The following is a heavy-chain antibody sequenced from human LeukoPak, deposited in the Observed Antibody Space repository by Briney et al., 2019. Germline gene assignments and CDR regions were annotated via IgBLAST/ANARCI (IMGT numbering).Heavy chain of an antibody. J-gene: IGHJ4*02. CDR3: ARRSAGSRSFDF. D-gene: IGHD1-1*01. V-gene: IGHV4-39*01. CDR1: GGSTSSSNYY. CDR2: IYYSGST. Sequence: PSETLSLTCTVSGGSTSSSNYYWGWIRQPPGKGLEWIGTIYYSGSTYYNPSLKSRVAMSVDTSKNQFSLKLSSVIAADTAVYYCARRSAGSRSFDFWGQGTPVTVSS.